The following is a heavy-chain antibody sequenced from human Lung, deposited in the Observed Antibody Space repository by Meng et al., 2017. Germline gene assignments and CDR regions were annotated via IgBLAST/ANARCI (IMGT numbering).Heavy chain of an antibody. V-gene: IGHV1-2*06. Sequence: GKWVKVGAWVKKPGASVKVPCKPSGYNFPDYFIHWVRRAPGQGLEWMGRINPKSGDTHYAQKFQARVTMTGDTSISTAYMELSGLRSDDTAMYYCARDEDISAAGKLFGDYWGQGTLVTVSS. CDR3: ARDEDISAAGKLFGDY. CDR2: INPKSGDT. D-gene: IGHD6-25*01. CDR1: GYNFPDYF. J-gene: IGHJ4*02.